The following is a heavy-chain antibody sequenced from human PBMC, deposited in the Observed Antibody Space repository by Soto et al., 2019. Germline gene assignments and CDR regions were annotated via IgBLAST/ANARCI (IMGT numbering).Heavy chain of an antibody. V-gene: IGHV1-46*01. D-gene: IGHD3-22*01. CDR2: INPSGGST. CDR3: ARDRPLDYYDSSGYYGPHDY. CDR1: GYTFTSYY. J-gene: IGHJ4*02. Sequence: ASVKVSCKASGYTFTSYYMHWVRQAPGQGPEWMGIINPSGGSTSYAQKFQGRVTMTRDTSTSTVYMELSRLRSDDTAVYYCARDRPLDYYDSSGYYGPHDYWGQGTLVTVSS.